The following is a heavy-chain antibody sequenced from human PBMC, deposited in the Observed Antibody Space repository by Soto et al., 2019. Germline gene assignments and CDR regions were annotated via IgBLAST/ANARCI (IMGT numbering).Heavy chain of an antibody. CDR1: GYSFTSYW. Sequence: EVQLVQSGAEVKKPGESLKISCKGSGYSFTSYWIGWVRQMPGKGLEWMGIIYPGDSDTRYSPSFQGQVTISADKSINTAHPQWNSLKASDTAMDYRSTPYQTGYFDYWGQGTLVTVSS. CDR3: STPYQTGYFDY. D-gene: IGHD3-16*01. CDR2: IYPGDSDT. J-gene: IGHJ4*02. V-gene: IGHV5-51*03.